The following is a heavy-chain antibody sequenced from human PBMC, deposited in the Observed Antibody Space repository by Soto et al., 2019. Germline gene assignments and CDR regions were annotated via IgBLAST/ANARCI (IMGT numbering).Heavy chain of an antibody. J-gene: IGHJ6*02. CDR3: TGVEEGFGEYYYYGMDV. D-gene: IGHD3-10*01. V-gene: IGHV3-23*01. Sequence: EVQLLESGGGLVQPGGSLRLSCAASGFTFSSYAMSWVRQAPGKGLEWVSAISGSGGSTYYADSVKGRFTISRDNSKNTLYLQRNSLRAEDTAVYYCTGVEEGFGEYYYYGMDVWGQGTTGTVSS. CDR2: ISGSGGST. CDR1: GFTFSSYA.